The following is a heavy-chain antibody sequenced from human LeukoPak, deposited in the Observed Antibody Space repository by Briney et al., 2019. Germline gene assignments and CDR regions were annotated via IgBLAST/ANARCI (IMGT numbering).Heavy chain of an antibody. CDR3: ARHLYGSGLHRIDY. Sequence: SETLSLTCSVSGGSISSTSYYWGWIRQPPGKGLEWIGSIYYSGSTYYNPALKSRVTISVDTSKNQFSLKLSSVTAADTAVYHCARHLYGSGLHRIDYWGQGTLVTVSS. J-gene: IGHJ4*02. D-gene: IGHD6-19*01. V-gene: IGHV4-39*01. CDR1: GGSISSTSYY. CDR2: IYYSGST.